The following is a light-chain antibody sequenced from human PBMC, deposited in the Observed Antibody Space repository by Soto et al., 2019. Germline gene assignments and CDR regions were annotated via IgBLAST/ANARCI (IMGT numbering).Light chain of an antibody. V-gene: IGLV2-14*01. Sequence: QSALTQPASVSGSPGQSITLSCSGTSSDIGGYDYVSWYQRHPGKAPKLIIYDVNKRPSGVSNRFSGSKSGNTASLTISGLHAEDEADYYCTSYASGSSHVVFGGGTKLTVL. J-gene: IGLJ2*01. CDR2: DVN. CDR1: SSDIGGYDY. CDR3: TSYASGSSHVV.